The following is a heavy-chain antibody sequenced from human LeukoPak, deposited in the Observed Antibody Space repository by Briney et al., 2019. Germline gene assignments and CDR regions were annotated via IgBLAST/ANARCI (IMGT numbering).Heavy chain of an antibody. D-gene: IGHD3-10*01. CDR2: IYYSGST. CDR3: ARQYGSGRFHYYYYMDV. V-gene: IGHV4-39*07. Sequence: KPSETLSLTCTVSGGSISSSSYYWGWIRQPPGKGLKWIGSIYYSGSTYYNPSLKSRVTMSVDTSKNQFSLKLSSVTAADTAVYYCARQYGSGRFHYYYYMDVWGKGTTVTISS. CDR1: GGSISSSSYY. J-gene: IGHJ6*03.